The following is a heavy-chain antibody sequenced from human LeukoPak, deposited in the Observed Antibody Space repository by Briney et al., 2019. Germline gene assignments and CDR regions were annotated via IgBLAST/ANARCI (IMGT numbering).Heavy chain of an antibody. D-gene: IGHD3-10*01. J-gene: IGHJ3*02. V-gene: IGHV1-8*01. CDR2: MNPNSGNT. CDR1: GYTFTSYD. Sequence: ASAKVSCKASGYTFTSYDINWVRQAPGQGLEWMGWMNPNSGNTGYAQKFQGRVTMTRNTSISTAYMELSSLRSEDTAVYYCARVLWSWNAFDIWGQGTMVTVSS. CDR3: ARVLWSWNAFDI.